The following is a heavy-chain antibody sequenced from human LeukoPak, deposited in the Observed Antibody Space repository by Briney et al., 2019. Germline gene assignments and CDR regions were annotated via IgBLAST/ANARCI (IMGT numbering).Heavy chain of an antibody. V-gene: IGHV3-53*01. CDR2: VYIGGMT. D-gene: IGHD2-21*02. CDR3: ARHPDCGGDGVCYYGMDV. Sequence: GGSLRLSCAAPGFTVSSTYMSWVRQGPGKGLGWVSVVYIGGMTSYAASVKGRFTISRDNSKNTLYLQMNSLRAEDTAVYYCARHPDCGGDGVCYYGMDVWGKGTTVTVSS. CDR1: GFTVSSTY. J-gene: IGHJ6*04.